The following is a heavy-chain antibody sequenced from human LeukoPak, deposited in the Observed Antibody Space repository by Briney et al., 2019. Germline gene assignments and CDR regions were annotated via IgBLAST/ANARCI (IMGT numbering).Heavy chain of an antibody. D-gene: IGHD4-17*01. CDR2: ISDSGGST. CDR1: GFTFTSYA. V-gene: IGHV3-23*01. J-gene: IGHJ4*02. CDR3: AKQFYGDYGAFNY. Sequence: PGGSLRLSCAASGFTFTSYAMNWVRQAPGKGLDWGSVISDSGGSTYYADSVKGRFTISRDNSKNTLYLQMNSLRAEDTAVYYCAKQFYGDYGAFNYWGQGTLDTVSS.